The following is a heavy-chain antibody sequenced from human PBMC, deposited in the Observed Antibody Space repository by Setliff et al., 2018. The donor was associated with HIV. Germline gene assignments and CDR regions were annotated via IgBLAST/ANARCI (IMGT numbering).Heavy chain of an antibody. Sequence: ASVKVSCKASGYTFTSYGISWVRQAPGQGLEWMGWISAYNGNTNYAQKLQGRVTMTTDTSTSTAYMELRSLRSDDTAVYYCARAYYHDSSGYQGFDNWGQGTLVTVSS. CDR2: ISAYNGNT. D-gene: IGHD3-22*01. V-gene: IGHV1-18*01. CDR1: GYTFTSYG. J-gene: IGHJ4*02. CDR3: ARAYYHDSSGYQGFDN.